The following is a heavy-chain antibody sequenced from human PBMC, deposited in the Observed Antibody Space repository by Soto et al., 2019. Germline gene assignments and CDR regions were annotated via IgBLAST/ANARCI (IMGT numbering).Heavy chain of an antibody. CDR2: IYYSGST. CDR3: ARADDYGDYGAEYFQH. Sequence: QVQLQESGPGLVKPSQTLSLTCTVSVGSISSGDYYWSWIRQPPGKGLEWIGYIYYSGSTYYNPSLKSRVTISVDTSKNQFSLKLSSVTAADTAVYYCARADDYGDYGAEYFQHWGQGTLVTVSS. D-gene: IGHD4-17*01. CDR1: VGSISSGDYY. J-gene: IGHJ1*01. V-gene: IGHV4-30-4*01.